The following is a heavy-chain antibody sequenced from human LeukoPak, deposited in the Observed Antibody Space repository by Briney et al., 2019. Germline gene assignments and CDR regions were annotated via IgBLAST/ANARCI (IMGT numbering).Heavy chain of an antibody. CDR2: IKKDGSEK. V-gene: IGHV3-7*01. CDR3: AREGGSGWYSGWFDP. CDR1: GFTFSSYA. D-gene: IGHD6-19*01. Sequence: GGSLRLSCAASGFTFSSYAMSWVRQAPGKGLEWVANIKKDGSEKKYVDSVKGRFTISRDNAKNSLYQQMNSLRAEDTAVYYCAREGGSGWYSGWFDPWGQGTLVTVSS. J-gene: IGHJ5*02.